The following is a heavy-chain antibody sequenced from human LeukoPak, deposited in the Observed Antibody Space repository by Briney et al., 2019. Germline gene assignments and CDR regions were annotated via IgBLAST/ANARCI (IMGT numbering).Heavy chain of an antibody. CDR1: GGSISTDY. V-gene: IGHV4-59*08. CDR3: ARRVAVGNYFDP. Sequence: SETLSLTCAFSGGSISTDYWSWVRQPPGKGLQWIGYIYYSGSTNYNPSLKSRVTISLNTAKNQFSLRLRSVAAADTAVYYCARRVAVGNYFDPWGQGTLVTVSS. D-gene: IGHD4-11*01. CDR2: IYYSGST. J-gene: IGHJ5*02.